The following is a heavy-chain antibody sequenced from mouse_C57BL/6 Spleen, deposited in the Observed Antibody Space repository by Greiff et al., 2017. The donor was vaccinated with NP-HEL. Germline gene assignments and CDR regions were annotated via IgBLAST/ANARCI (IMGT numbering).Heavy chain of an antibody. CDR2: IDPETGGT. CDR1: GYTFTDYE. Sequence: LQESGAELVRPGASVTLSCKASGYTFTDYEMHWVKQTPVHGLEWIGAIDPETGGTAYNQKFKGKAILTADKSSSTAYMELRSLTSEDSAVYYCTRDTTVDYWGQGTTLTVSS. V-gene: IGHV1-15*01. J-gene: IGHJ2*01. D-gene: IGHD1-1*01. CDR3: TRDTTVDY.